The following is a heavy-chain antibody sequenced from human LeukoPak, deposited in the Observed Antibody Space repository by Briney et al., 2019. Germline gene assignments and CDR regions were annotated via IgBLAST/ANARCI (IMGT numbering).Heavy chain of an antibody. D-gene: IGHD5-18*01. J-gene: IGHJ5*02. V-gene: IGHV1-8*01. CDR2: MNPNSGNT. CDR1: GYTFTSYD. CDR3: ARVAAAMVNWFDP. Sequence: ASVKVSCKASGYTFTSYDINWVRQATGQGLEWMGWMNPNSGNTGCAQKFQGRVTMTRNTSISTAYMELSSLRSDDTAVYYCARVAAAMVNWFDPWGQGTLVTVSS.